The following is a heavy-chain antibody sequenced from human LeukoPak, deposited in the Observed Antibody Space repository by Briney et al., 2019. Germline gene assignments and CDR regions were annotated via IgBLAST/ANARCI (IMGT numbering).Heavy chain of an antibody. D-gene: IGHD3-10*01. CDR3: ARDRQSLWFGELLSYYYYMDV. CDR1: GYIFTRSG. V-gene: IGHV1-46*01. CDR2: ISPSGGST. Sequence: GASVKVSCKASGYIFTRSGISWVRQAPGQGLEWMGVISPSGGSTTYAQKFQGRVTLTRDMSTSTDYLELSSLRSEDTAVYYCARDRQSLWFGELLSYYYYMDVWGKGTTVTVSS. J-gene: IGHJ6*03.